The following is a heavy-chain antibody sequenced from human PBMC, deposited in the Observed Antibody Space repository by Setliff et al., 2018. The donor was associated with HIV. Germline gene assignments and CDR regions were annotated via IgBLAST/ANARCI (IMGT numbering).Heavy chain of an antibody. CDR3: ARDTGYYDSSGYNVYYYYYMDV. J-gene: IGHJ6*03. CDR1: GFTFSNYG. V-gene: IGHV3-7*01. D-gene: IGHD3-22*01. Sequence: GGSLRLSCAASGFTFSNYGMHWVRQAPGKGLEWVANINQDGSETYYVDSVKGRFTISRDNAKNSLYLQMSSLRAEDTAVYYCARDTGYYDSSGYNVYYYYYMDVWGKGTTVTVSS. CDR2: INQDGSET.